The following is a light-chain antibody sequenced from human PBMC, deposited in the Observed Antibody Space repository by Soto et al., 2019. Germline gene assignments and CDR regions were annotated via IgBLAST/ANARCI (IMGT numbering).Light chain of an antibody. V-gene: IGKV3-15*01. CDR3: QQYNNWPPWT. Sequence: EIVMTQSPATLSVSPGERATLSCRASQSVSSNLAWYQQKPGQAPRLLIYGASIRATGIPVRFSGSGSGTEFTLTSSSLQSGDFAGYYCQQYNNWPPWTFGRGTKVEIK. CDR1: QSVSSN. J-gene: IGKJ1*01. CDR2: GAS.